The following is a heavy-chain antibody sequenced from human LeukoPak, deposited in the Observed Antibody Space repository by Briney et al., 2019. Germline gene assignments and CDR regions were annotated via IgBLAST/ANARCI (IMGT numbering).Heavy chain of an antibody. CDR1: GGSISSGSYY. D-gene: IGHD3-3*01. CDR3: ARDFGPYDFWSGYYSNWFDP. CDR2: IYTSGST. J-gene: IGHJ5*02. Sequence: SETLSLTCTVSGGSISSGSYYWSWIRQPAGKGLEWIGRIYTSGSTNYNPSLKSRVTISVDTSKNQFSLKLSSVTAADTAVYYCARDFGPYDFWSGYYSNWFDPWGQGTLVTVPS. V-gene: IGHV4-61*02.